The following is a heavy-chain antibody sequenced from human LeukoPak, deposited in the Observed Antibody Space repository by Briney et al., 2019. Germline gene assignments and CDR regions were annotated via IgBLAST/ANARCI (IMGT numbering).Heavy chain of an antibody. D-gene: IGHD2-8*01. Sequence: GGSLRLSCAASGFTVSNKYMSWVRQTPGMGLEWVSIIYTDDSTYYADSVKGRFTISRDISRNALCLEMNNLRADDTAVYYCARGGAPNLADHWGQGTLVTVSS. J-gene: IGHJ5*02. V-gene: IGHV3-53*01. CDR2: IYTDDST. CDR1: GFTVSNKY. CDR3: ARGGAPNLADH.